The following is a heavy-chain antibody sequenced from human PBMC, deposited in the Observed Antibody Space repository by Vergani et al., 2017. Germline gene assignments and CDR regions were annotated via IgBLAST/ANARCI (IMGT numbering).Heavy chain of an antibody. J-gene: IGHJ6*02. D-gene: IGHD2-15*01. CDR1: GYTFTSYG. Sequence: QVQLVQSGAEVKKPGASVKVSCKASGYTFTSYGISWVRQAPGQGLEWMGWISAYNGNTNYAQKLQGRVTMTTDTSTSTAYMELRSLRSDDTAVYYCARDPGSHCSGGSCYSYPRWGYYYYGMDVWGQGTTVTVSS. CDR3: ARDPGSHCSGGSCYSYPRWGYYYYGMDV. CDR2: ISAYNGNT. V-gene: IGHV1-18*01.